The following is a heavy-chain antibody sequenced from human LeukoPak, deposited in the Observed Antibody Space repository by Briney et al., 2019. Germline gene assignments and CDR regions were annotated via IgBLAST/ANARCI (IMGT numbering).Heavy chain of an antibody. J-gene: IGHJ5*02. Sequence: ASVKVSCKASGYTFIDYCIRWVRQAPGQGLEWMGWVGPNTGGTYYAQTFQGRVTMTSAASISTVYMELTSLTYDDTAVYYCARGSRFHPQNWFDPWGQGTLITVSS. V-gene: IGHV1-2*02. CDR1: GYTFIDYC. CDR2: VGPNTGGT. D-gene: IGHD3-10*01. CDR3: ARGSRFHPQNWFDP.